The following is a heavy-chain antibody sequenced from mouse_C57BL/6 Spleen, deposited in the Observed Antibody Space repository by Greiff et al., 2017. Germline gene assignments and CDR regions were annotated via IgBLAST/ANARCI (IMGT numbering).Heavy chain of an antibody. J-gene: IGHJ3*01. CDR2: IDPSDSET. CDR3: ALNYGSRGAY. Sequence: QVQLQQPGAELVRPGSSVKLSCKASGYTFTSYWMHWVKQRPIQGLEWIGNIDPSDSETHYNQKFKDKATLTVDKSSSTAYMQLSSLTSEDSAVYYCALNYGSRGAYWGQGTLVTVSA. D-gene: IGHD1-1*01. V-gene: IGHV1-52*01. CDR1: GYTFTSYW.